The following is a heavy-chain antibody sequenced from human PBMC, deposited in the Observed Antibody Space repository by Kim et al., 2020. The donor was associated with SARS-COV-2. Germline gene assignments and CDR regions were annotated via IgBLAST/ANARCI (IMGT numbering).Heavy chain of an antibody. Sequence: GGSLRLSCAASGFTFSSYGMHWVRQAPGKGLEWVAVIWYDGSNKYYADSVKGRFTISRDNSKNTLYLQMNSLRAEDTAVYYCARSPSSLLWFGEYPRPNGYGMDVWGQGTTVTVSS. V-gene: IGHV3-33*01. CDR1: GFTFSSYG. CDR3: ARSPSSLLWFGEYPRPNGYGMDV. CDR2: IWYDGSNK. J-gene: IGHJ6*02. D-gene: IGHD3-10*01.